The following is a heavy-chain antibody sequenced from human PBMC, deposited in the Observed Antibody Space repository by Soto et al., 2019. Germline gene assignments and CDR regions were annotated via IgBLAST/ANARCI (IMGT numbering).Heavy chain of an antibody. J-gene: IGHJ6*02. Sequence: QLQLQESGSGLVKPSQTLSLTCAVSGGSISRGGYSWSWIRQPPGKGLEWIGYISHSGSTYYNPSLKSRVTISVDRSKNQFSLKQSSVTAADTAVYYCARGPFESCSSGDYFNGMDVWGQGTTVTVSS. CDR3: ARGPFESCSSGDYFNGMDV. D-gene: IGHD6-6*01. V-gene: IGHV4-30-2*01. CDR2: ISHSGST. CDR1: GGSISRGGYS.